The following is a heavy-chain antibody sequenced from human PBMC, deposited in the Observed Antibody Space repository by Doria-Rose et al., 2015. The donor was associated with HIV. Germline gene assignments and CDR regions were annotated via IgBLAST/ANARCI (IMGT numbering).Heavy chain of an antibody. CDR3: ARIKSSRWYHKYYFDF. J-gene: IGHJ4*02. V-gene: IGHV2-26*01. CDR1: GVSLSSPGMG. CDR2: IFSDDER. Sequence: SGPVLVKPSETLTQTCTVSGVSLSSPGMGVSWIRQPPGKALEWLANIFSDDERSYKTSLKSRLTISRGTAKSQVVLTMTAMDPVDTATYYCARIKSSRWYHKYYFDFWGQGTLVIVSA. D-gene: IGHD6-13*01.